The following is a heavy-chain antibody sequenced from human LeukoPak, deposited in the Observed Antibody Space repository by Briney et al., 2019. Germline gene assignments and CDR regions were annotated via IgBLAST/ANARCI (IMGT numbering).Heavy chain of an antibody. Sequence: GGSLRLSCAASGFTFDDYAMHWVRQAPGKGLEWVSGISWNSGSIGYADSVKGRFTISRDNAKNSLYLQMNSLRAGDTALYYCAKVQSSGGGDYEDNWFDPWGQGTLVTVSS. CDR3: AKVQSSGGGDYEDNWFDP. V-gene: IGHV3-9*01. D-gene: IGHD4-17*01. CDR2: ISWNSGSI. J-gene: IGHJ5*02. CDR1: GFTFDDYA.